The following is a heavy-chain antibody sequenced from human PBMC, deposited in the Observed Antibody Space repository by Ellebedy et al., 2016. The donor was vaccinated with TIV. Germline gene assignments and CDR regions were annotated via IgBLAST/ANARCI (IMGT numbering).Heavy chain of an antibody. V-gene: IGHV3-21*01. D-gene: IGHD2-21*01. Sequence: GESLKISCAVSGFTFSTYSMNWVRQAPGKGLEWVSSISSSSSYIYYADSVKGRFTISRDNAKNSLYLKMSSLRAEDTAVYYCARGAYSGYFYGMDVWGQGTTVTVSS. CDR3: ARGAYSGYFYGMDV. CDR2: ISSSSSYI. J-gene: IGHJ6*02. CDR1: GFTFSTYS.